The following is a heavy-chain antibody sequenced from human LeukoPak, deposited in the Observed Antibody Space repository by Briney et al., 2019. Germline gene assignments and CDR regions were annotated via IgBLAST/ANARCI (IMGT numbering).Heavy chain of an antibody. CDR1: GGSISNSFSY. Sequence: PSETLSLTCTASGGSISNSFSYWGWIRQPPGKGLEWIGSLSYSGNSYYNPSLKSRVTISADTSKDHFSLKLTSVTAADTAVYFCARHPITDWYLDSWGQGTLVTVSS. CDR3: ARHPITDWYLDS. J-gene: IGHJ4*02. D-gene: IGHD3-9*01. CDR2: LSYSGNS. V-gene: IGHV4-39*01.